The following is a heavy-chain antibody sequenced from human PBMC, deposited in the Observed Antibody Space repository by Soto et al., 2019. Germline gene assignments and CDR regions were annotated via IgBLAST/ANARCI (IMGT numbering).Heavy chain of an antibody. CDR3: ARDLDSIAARPVLGFDP. J-gene: IGHJ5*02. D-gene: IGHD6-6*01. CDR1: GDSVSSNSAA. CDR2: TYYRSKWYN. Sequence: SQTLSLTCAISGDSVSSNSAAWNWIRQSPSRGLEWLGRTYYRSKWYNDYAVSVKSRITINPDTSKNQFSLQLNSVTPEDTAVYYCARDLDSIAARPVLGFDPWGQGTLVTVSS. V-gene: IGHV6-1*01.